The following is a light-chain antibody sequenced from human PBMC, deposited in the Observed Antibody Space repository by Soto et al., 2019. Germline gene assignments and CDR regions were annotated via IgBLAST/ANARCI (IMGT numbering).Light chain of an antibody. CDR3: QQIGSYPLT. Sequence: IQLTQSPSSLSASVGDRVTITCRASQGISSYLAWYQQEPGKAPKLLIYAASTLQSGVPSRFSGSGSGTDFTLNISSLQPEDFEIYYCQQIGSYPLTFGQGTRLEIK. CDR2: AAS. CDR1: QGISSY. V-gene: IGKV1-9*01. J-gene: IGKJ5*01.